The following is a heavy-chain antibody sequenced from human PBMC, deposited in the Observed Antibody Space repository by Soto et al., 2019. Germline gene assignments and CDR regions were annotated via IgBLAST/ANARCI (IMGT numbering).Heavy chain of an antibody. V-gene: IGHV1-2*02. D-gene: IGHD4-17*01. Sequence: ASVKVSCKASGYTFTGYYMHWVRQAPGQGLEWMGWINPNSGDTNYAQKFQGRVTMAGDTSISTAYMELSRLKSDDTAVYYCASSRRGLTTVTPFDYWGQGTLVTVSS. CDR2: INPNSGDT. CDR1: GYTFTGYY. CDR3: ASSRRGLTTVTPFDY. J-gene: IGHJ4*02.